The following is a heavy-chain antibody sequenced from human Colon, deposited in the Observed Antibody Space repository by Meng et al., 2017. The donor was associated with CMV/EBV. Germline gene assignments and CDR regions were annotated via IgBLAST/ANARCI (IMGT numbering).Heavy chain of an antibody. D-gene: IGHD6-13*01. CDR3: ATESVAADGKGY. CDR2: RKTKTGKE. Sequence: KRGRQAPGKRQEGKEDRKTKTGKEKYGKGFKGRFVFSLDTSVGAAYLQISSLKAEDTAVYYCATESVAADGKGYWGQGTLVTVSS. V-gene: IGHV7-4-1*02. J-gene: IGHJ4*02.